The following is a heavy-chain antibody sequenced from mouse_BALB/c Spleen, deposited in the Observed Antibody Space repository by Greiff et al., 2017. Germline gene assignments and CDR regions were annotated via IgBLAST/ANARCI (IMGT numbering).Heavy chain of an antibody. Sequence: QVQLQQPGAELVTPGASVKLSRKASCYPFPCYFMYWVKQRPGQGLELIGGLYPSNGGTNFNEKFKSKATLTVDKSSSKAYIQLSSLTSEDSGVDYCTILWPGRGAFDYWGQGTTLTVSS. D-gene: IGHD1-1*02. V-gene: IGHV1S16*01. J-gene: IGHJ2*01. CDR1: CYPFPCYF. CDR3: TILWPGRGAFDY. CDR2: LYPSNGGT.